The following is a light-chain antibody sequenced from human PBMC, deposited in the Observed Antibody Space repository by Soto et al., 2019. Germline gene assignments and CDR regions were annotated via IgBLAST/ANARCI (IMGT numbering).Light chain of an antibody. CDR1: QSISSW. CDR3: QPDNSYTWT. CDR2: DAS. Sequence: DIPMTQSPSTLSASVGDRVTITCRASQSISSWLAWYQQKPGKAPKLLIYDASSLESGVPSRFSGSGSGTEFPLPLRSPQPDDFATYYCQPDNSYTWTFGQGTKVEIK. J-gene: IGKJ1*01. V-gene: IGKV1-5*01.